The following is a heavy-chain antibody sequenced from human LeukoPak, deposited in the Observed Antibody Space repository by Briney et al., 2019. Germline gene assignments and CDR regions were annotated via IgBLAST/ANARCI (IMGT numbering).Heavy chain of an antibody. Sequence: RESLKISCKGSGYIFTNYWIGWVRQMPGKGLEWMGIIYPSDSDTRYGPSLQGQVTISVDKSISTAYLEWSSLKASDTATYYCARARGYSSGWYDYWGQGTLVIVSS. CDR2: IYPSDSDT. CDR1: GYIFTNYW. V-gene: IGHV5-51*01. CDR3: ARARGYSSGWYDY. D-gene: IGHD6-19*01. J-gene: IGHJ4*02.